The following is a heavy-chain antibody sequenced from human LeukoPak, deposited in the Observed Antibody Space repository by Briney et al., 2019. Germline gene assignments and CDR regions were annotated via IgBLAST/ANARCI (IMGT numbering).Heavy chain of an antibody. V-gene: IGHV5-51*01. Sequence: GESLKISCRGSGYTFTSYWIAWVRQMPGKGLEWMGIIYPGDSDTRYSPSFQGQVTISADKSISTAYLQWSSLKASDTAMYYCAILWLTLHSSSSNWFDPWGQGTLVIVSS. J-gene: IGHJ5*02. CDR3: AILWLTLHSSSSNWFDP. D-gene: IGHD6-13*01. CDR1: GYTFTSYW. CDR2: IYPGDSDT.